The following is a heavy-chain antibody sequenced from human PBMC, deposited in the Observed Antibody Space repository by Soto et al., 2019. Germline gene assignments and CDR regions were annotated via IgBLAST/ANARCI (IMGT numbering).Heavy chain of an antibody. CDR1: GFTFSNYA. Sequence: GSLRLSCAASGFTFSNYAMHWVRQAPGKGLEWVAVISYDGSNKYYADSVKGRFTISRDNSKNTLYLQMNSLRAEDTAVYYCARDIAVADNNFDYWGQGTLVTV. J-gene: IGHJ4*02. CDR2: ISYDGSNK. V-gene: IGHV3-30-3*01. CDR3: ARDIAVADNNFDY. D-gene: IGHD6-19*01.